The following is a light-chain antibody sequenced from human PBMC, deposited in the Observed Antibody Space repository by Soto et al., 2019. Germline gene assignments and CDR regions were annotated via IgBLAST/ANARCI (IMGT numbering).Light chain of an antibody. Sequence: DIQMTQSPSSLSASMGDRVSITCRASQSIGTDLNWYQQKPGKAPKLLIYGASTLQGGVPSRFSGSVSGTEFTLTISSLQPGDLATYFCQQTYSTPWTFVQGTKVDI. J-gene: IGKJ1*01. CDR3: QQTYSTPWT. CDR2: GAS. V-gene: IGKV1-39*01. CDR1: QSIGTD.